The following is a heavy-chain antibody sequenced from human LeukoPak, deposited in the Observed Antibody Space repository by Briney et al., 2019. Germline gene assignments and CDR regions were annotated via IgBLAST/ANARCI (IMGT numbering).Heavy chain of an antibody. CDR3: ARTFVSGDGYKVGYFDY. CDR1: GFTVSSNY. CDR2: IYSSGST. D-gene: IGHD5-24*01. Sequence: PGGTLRLSCAASGFTVSSNYMSWVRQPPGKGLEWVSLIYSSGSTYYADSVKGRFTISRDNSKNTLYLQMNSLTAEDTAVYYCARTFVSGDGYKVGYFDYWGQGTQVTVSS. V-gene: IGHV3-53*01. J-gene: IGHJ4*02.